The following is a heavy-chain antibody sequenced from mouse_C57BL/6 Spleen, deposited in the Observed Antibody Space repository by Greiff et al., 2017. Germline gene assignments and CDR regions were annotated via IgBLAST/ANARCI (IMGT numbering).Heavy chain of an antibody. Sequence: QVQLQQSGAELARPGASVKLSCKASGYTFTSYGISWVKQRTGQGLEWIGEIYPRSGNTYYNEKFKGKATLTADKSSSTAYIALRSLTSEDSAVYFCARDDYDNDAMDYWGQGTSVTVSS. CDR3: ARDDYDNDAMDY. D-gene: IGHD2-4*01. CDR1: GYTFTSYG. CDR2: IYPRSGNT. V-gene: IGHV1-81*01. J-gene: IGHJ4*01.